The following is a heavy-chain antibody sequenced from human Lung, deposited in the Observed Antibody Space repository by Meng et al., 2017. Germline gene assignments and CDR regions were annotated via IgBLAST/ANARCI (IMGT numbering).Heavy chain of an antibody. D-gene: IGHD3-3*01. Sequence: QVQRVQSGSEVKNPGASVKVSCKASGYTFTSYDINWVRQATGQGLEWMGWMNPNRGNTGYAQKFQGRVTMTMNTSISTAYMELSSLRSEDTAVYYCARAIFALANSDYWGQGTLVTVSS. J-gene: IGHJ4*02. CDR1: GYTFTSYD. CDR3: ARAIFALANSDY. V-gene: IGHV1-8*01. CDR2: MNPNRGNT.